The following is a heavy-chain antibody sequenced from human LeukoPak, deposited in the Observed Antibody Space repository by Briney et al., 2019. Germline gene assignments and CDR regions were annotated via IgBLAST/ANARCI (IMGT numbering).Heavy chain of an antibody. V-gene: IGHV4-34*01. J-gene: IGHJ6*02. CDR3: ARARIVVVPAALLGYYYYGMDV. CDR2: INHSGST. Sequence: PSETLSLTCAVYGGSFSGYYWSWIRQPPGKGLEWIGEINHSGSTNYNPSLKSRVTISVDTSKNQFSLKLSSVTAADTAVYYCARARIVVVPAALLGYYYYGMDVWGQGTTVTVSS. CDR1: GGSFSGYY. D-gene: IGHD2-2*01.